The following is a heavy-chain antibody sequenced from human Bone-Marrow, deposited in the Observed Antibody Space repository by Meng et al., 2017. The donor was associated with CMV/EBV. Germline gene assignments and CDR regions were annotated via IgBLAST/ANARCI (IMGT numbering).Heavy chain of an antibody. CDR1: GFAFSSYT. V-gene: IGHV3-21*01. CDR3: ARLANSTHIEDS. CDR2: ISSGSSYI. J-gene: IGHJ4*02. Sequence: GESLKISCTASGFAFSSYTMNWVRQAPGKGLDWVSSISSGSSYIYYAGSVKGRFTITRDNAKSSLFLQMNSLRAEDAGVYYCARLANSTHIEDSWGQGTLVTVSS. D-gene: IGHD1-1*01.